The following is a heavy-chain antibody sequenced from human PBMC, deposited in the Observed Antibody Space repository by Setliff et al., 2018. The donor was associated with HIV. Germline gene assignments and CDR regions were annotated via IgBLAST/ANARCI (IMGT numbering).Heavy chain of an antibody. CDR1: GYTFTSYC. Sequence: ASVKVSCKASGYTFTSYCFNWVRQAPGQGLEWMGWISAYNGNTNYAQKLQGRVTMTTDTSTSTAYMELRSLRSDDTAVYYCASQGWGTAFDIWGQGTMVTVSS. CDR2: ISAYNGNT. J-gene: IGHJ3*02. V-gene: IGHV1-18*01. CDR3: ASQGWGTAFDI. D-gene: IGHD7-27*01.